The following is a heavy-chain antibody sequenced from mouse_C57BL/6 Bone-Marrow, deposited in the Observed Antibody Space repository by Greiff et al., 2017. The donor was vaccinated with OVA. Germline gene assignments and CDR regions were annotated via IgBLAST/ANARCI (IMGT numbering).Heavy chain of an antibody. D-gene: IGHD2-4*01. CDR1: GFTFSSYA. CDR3: ERDDYDEGWFAY. J-gene: IGHJ3*01. V-gene: IGHV5-4*01. Sequence: EVKVVESGGGLVKPGGSLKLSCAASGFTFSSYAMSWVRQTPEKRLEWVATISDGGSYTYYPDNVKGRFTISRDNAKNNLYLQMSHLKSEDTAMYYCERDDYDEGWFAYWGQGTLVTVSA. CDR2: ISDGGSYT.